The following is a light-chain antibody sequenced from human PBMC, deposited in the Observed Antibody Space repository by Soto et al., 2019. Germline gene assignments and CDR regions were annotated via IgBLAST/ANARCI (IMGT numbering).Light chain of an antibody. V-gene: IGKV3-11*01. Sequence: EVVLTQSPATLSLSPGERATLSCRASQNVRTFLDWYQQKPGQAPRLLIYGASNRATGIPARFSGSGSGTDFTLTISSLEPEDFAVYYCQQYGSSPPGTFGGGTKVEIK. J-gene: IGKJ4*01. CDR2: GAS. CDR3: QQYGSSPPGT. CDR1: QNVRTF.